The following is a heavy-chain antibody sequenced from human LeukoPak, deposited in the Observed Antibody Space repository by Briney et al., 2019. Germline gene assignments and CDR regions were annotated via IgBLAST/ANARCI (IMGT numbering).Heavy chain of an antibody. CDR1: GFTFSSYN. Sequence: EGSLRLSCAASGFTFSSYNMNWVRQAPGKGLGWVSDISSSGSTIYFADSVKGRFTISRDNAKNSLYLQMNSLRDEDTAVYYCARLEYYYVSGNYYKLFDYWGQGTLVTVCS. CDR2: ISSSGSTI. D-gene: IGHD3-10*01. J-gene: IGHJ4*02. V-gene: IGHV3-48*02. CDR3: ARLEYYYVSGNYYKLFDY.